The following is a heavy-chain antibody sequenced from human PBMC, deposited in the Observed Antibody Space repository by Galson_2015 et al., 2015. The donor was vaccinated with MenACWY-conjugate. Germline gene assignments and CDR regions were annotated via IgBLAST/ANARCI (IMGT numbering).Heavy chain of an antibody. D-gene: IGHD3-3*01. J-gene: IGHJ5*02. CDR1: GFTFSSYA. CDR2: ISGSGGNT. V-gene: IGHV3-23*01. CDR3: AKELRRYYDFWSDYYPDP. Sequence: SLRLSCAASGFTFSSYAMSWVRQAPGKGLEWVSGISGSGGNTFNADSVKGRFTISRDNSKSTLYLQMNSLRAEDTAVYYCAKELRRYYDFWSDYYPDPWGQGTLVTVSS.